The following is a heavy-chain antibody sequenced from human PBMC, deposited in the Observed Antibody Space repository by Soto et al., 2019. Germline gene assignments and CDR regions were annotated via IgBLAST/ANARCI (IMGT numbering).Heavy chain of an antibody. CDR2: INAGNGNT. Sequence: ASVKVSCKASGYTFTSYAMHWVRQAPGQRLEWMGWINAGNGNTKYSQKFQGRVTITRDTSASTAYMELSSLRSEDTAVYYCARVRIYGDSAFDIWGQGTMVTVSS. V-gene: IGHV1-3*01. D-gene: IGHD4-17*01. J-gene: IGHJ3*02. CDR3: ARVRIYGDSAFDI. CDR1: GYTFTSYA.